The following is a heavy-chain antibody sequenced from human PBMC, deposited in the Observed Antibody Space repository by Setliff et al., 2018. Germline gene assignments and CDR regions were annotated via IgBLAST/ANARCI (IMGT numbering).Heavy chain of an antibody. J-gene: IGHJ6*02. Sequence: SETLSLTCTVSGGSISSGSYYWSWIRQPAGKGLEWIGRIYTSGSTNYNPSLKSRVTISVDTSKNQFSLKLSSVTAADTAVYYCARGRGYSYGSTFHYYYGMDVLGQGTTVTVSS. D-gene: IGHD5-18*01. CDR2: IYTSGST. CDR3: ARGRGYSYGSTFHYYYGMDV. CDR1: GGSISSGSYY. V-gene: IGHV4-61*02.